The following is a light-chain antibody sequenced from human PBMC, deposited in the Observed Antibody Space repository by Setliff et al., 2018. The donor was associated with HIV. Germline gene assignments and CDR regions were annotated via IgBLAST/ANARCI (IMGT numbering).Light chain of an antibody. CDR2: DVS. CDR1: SSDVGTYNF. CDR3: SSYTSTTPLYV. V-gene: IGLV2-14*03. J-gene: IGLJ1*01. Sequence: QSALAQPASVSGSPGQSITISCTGTSSDVGTYNFVPWYQQHPGKAPKLMISDVSNRPSGVSNRFSGSKSGNTASLTISGLQAEDEADYYCSSYTSTTPLYVFGTGTKVTVL.